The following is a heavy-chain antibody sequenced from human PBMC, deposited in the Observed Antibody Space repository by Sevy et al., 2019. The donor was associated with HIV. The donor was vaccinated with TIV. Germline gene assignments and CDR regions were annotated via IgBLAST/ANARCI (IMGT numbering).Heavy chain of an antibody. J-gene: IGHJ3*02. CDR1: GGSISSGGYY. Sequence: SETLSLTCTVSGGSISSGGYYWSWIRQHPGKGLEWIGYIYYSGSTYYNPSLKSRATISVDTSKNQFSLKLSSVTAADTAVYYCARESKHIVVVTAIKAGDDAFDIWGQGTMVTVSS. CDR2: IYYSGST. D-gene: IGHD2-21*02. CDR3: ARESKHIVVVTAIKAGDDAFDI. V-gene: IGHV4-31*03.